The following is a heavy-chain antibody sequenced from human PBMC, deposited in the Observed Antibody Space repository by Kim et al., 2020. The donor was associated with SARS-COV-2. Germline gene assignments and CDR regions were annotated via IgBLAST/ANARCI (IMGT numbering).Heavy chain of an antibody. D-gene: IGHD4-17*01. Sequence: GGSLRLSCAASGFTFSGYWMHWVRQAPGKGLEWLSRVDPDGTITTYADSLKGRFTISRDNAKDTLFLEVHSLRVEDTAVYYCARVLSSYGDYPGYWGQGTLVTVSS. CDR3: ARVLSSYGDYPGY. CDR2: VDPDGTIT. J-gene: IGHJ4*02. V-gene: IGHV3-74*03. CDR1: GFTFSGYW.